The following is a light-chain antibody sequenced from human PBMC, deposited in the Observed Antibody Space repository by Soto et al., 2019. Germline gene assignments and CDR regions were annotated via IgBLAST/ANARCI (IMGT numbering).Light chain of an antibody. V-gene: IGKV1-5*03. Sequence: DIQMTQSPSTLFASVGDSVTTTCRASQRISSWLAWYQQKPGKDPKLLIYKASSLESGVPSRFCGSGSGTEFTLTISSLQPDDFATYYCQQYTSYPYTFGQGTKLEIK. CDR3: QQYTSYPYT. CDR2: KAS. CDR1: QRISSW. J-gene: IGKJ2*01.